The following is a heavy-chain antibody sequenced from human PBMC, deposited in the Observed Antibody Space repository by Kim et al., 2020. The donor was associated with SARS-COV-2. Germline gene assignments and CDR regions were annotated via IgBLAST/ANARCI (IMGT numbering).Heavy chain of an antibody. CDR1: GGSISSYY. J-gene: IGHJ5*02. V-gene: IGHV4-59*01. Sequence: SETLSLTCTVSGGSISSYYGSWIRQPPGKGLECVGYIYYSGSTNYNPSLKSRVTISVETSQNQFSLKLNSVTAADTAVYYCARGILGLSWFDPWCQRTLVTVSS. CDR2: IYYSGST. D-gene: IGHD2-15*01. CDR3: ARGILGLSWFDP.